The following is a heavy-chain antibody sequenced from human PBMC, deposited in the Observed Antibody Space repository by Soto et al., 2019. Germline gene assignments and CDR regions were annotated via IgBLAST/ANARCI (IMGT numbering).Heavy chain of an antibody. CDR1: GGSISSGGYY. D-gene: IGHD3-10*01. V-gene: IGHV4-31*03. CDR3: AAMVRGVSSFYYYYGMDV. Sequence: SETLSLTCTVSGGSISSGGYYWSWIRQHPGKGLEWIGYIYYSGSTYYNPSLKSRVTISVDTSKNQFSLKLSSVTAADTAVYYCAAMVRGVSSFYYYYGMDVWGQGTTVTVSS. J-gene: IGHJ6*02. CDR2: IYYSGST.